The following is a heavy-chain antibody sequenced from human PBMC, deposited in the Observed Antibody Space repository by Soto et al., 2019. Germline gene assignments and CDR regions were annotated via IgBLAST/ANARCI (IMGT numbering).Heavy chain of an antibody. CDR1: GFTFSSYA. CDR2: ISGSGGST. Sequence: EVQLLESGGGLVQPGGSLRLSCAASGFTFSSYAMSWVRQAPGKGLEWVSAISGSGGSTYYADSVKGRFTISRDNSKNALDLQMNSLRAEDTGVYYCAKGAGVLWFGELLGPYDAFDIWGQGTMVTVSS. J-gene: IGHJ3*02. CDR3: AKGAGVLWFGELLGPYDAFDI. V-gene: IGHV3-23*01. D-gene: IGHD3-10*01.